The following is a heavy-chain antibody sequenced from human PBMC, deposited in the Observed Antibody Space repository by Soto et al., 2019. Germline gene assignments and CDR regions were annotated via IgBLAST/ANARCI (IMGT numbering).Heavy chain of an antibody. D-gene: IGHD3-9*01. CDR2: LTGSSSNT. CDR1: GFSFRNYA. Sequence: EVQLLESGGGLVQPGGSLRLSCAASGFSFRNYAMSWVRQAPGKGLEWISTLTGSSSNTYYADSVKGRFAISRDNSRHTLYLQMHSLPAEDTAVYYCANGRALLGLLTHDSWGQGTLVTVSS. J-gene: IGHJ4*02. CDR3: ANGRALLGLLTHDS. V-gene: IGHV3-23*01.